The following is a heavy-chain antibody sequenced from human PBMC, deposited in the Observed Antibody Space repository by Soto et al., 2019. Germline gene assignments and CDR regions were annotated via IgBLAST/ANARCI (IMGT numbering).Heavy chain of an antibody. J-gene: IGHJ5*02. V-gene: IGHV4-30-4*01. CDR3: ARASRQGSKRNWFDP. CDR1: GGSISSGDYY. D-gene: IGHD1-1*01. Sequence: PSETLSLTCTVSGGSISSGDYYWSWIRQPPGKGLEWIGYIYYSGSTYYNPSLKSRVTISVDTSKNQFSLKLSSVTAADTAVYYCARASRQGSKRNWFDPWGQGTLVTVSS. CDR2: IYYSGST.